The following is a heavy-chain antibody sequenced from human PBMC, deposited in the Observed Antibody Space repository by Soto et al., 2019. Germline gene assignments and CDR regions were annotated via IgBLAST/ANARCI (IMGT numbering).Heavy chain of an antibody. D-gene: IGHD6-19*01. CDR2: IYYSGST. Sequence: SETLSLTCTVSGGSISSGDYYWSWIRQPPGKGLEWIGYIYYSGSTYYNPSLKSRVTISVDTSKKQFSLKVNSVTAADTAVYYCARAVAGPNYSDYWGQGTLVTVSS. CDR1: GGSISSGDYY. CDR3: ARAVAGPNYSDY. J-gene: IGHJ4*02. V-gene: IGHV4-30-4*01.